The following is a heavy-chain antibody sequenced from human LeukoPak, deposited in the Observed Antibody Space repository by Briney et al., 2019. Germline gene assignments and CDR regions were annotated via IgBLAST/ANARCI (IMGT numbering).Heavy chain of an antibody. D-gene: IGHD4-17*01. V-gene: IGHV3-13*01. CDR1: GFTFSIYD. CDR2: IGTAVDT. Sequence: GGSLRLSCAASGFTFSIYDMHWVRQATGKGLEWVSAIGTAVDTYYPGSVKGRFTISRDNAKNSLYLQMNSLRAEDTALYYCAKAHRDDYGDPADYWGQGTLVTVSS. J-gene: IGHJ4*02. CDR3: AKAHRDDYGDPADY.